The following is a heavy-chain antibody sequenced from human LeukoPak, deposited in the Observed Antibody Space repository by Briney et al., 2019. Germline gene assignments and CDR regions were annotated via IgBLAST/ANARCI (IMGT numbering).Heavy chain of an antibody. Sequence: KPGGSLRLSCAASGFTFSDYYMSWIRQAPGKGLEWVSYISSSSSYTNYADSVKGRFTISRDNAKNLLYLQMNSLRDEDTAVYYCARGLLLWFGELSQPFDYWGQGTLVTVSS. CDR3: ARGLLLWFGELSQPFDY. V-gene: IGHV3-11*06. CDR2: ISSSSSYT. J-gene: IGHJ4*02. D-gene: IGHD3-10*01. CDR1: GFTFSDYY.